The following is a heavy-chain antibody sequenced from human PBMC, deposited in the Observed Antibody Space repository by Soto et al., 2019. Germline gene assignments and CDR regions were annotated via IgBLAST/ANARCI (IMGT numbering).Heavy chain of an antibody. D-gene: IGHD6-6*01. CDR1: GFTFSSYA. V-gene: IGHV3-23*01. CDR2: ISGSGGST. CDR3: AKVGEYSSSLPVWYMDV. J-gene: IGHJ6*03. Sequence: GGSLRLSCAASGFTFSSYAMSWVRQAPGKGLEWVSAISGSGGSTYYADSVKGRFTISRDNSKNTLYLQMNSLRAEDTAVYYCAKVGEYSSSLPVWYMDVWGKGTTVTVSS.